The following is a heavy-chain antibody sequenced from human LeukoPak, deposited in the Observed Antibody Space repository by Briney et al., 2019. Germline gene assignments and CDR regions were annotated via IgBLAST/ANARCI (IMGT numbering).Heavy chain of an antibody. CDR1: GFTFSTYW. V-gene: IGHV3-7*04. Sequence: GGSLRLSCTASGFTFSTYWMSWVRQAPGEGLEWVANIHPEGNEKYHVDSVKGRFTISRDNAKNSLYLQMNSLRVEDTAVYYCARGDDFSGDYWGQGTLVTVSS. J-gene: IGHJ4*02. D-gene: IGHD2-21*02. CDR3: ARGDDFSGDY. CDR2: IHPEGNEK.